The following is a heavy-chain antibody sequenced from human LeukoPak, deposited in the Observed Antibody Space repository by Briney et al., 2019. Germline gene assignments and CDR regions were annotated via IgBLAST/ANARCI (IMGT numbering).Heavy chain of an antibody. CDR2: INHSGST. J-gene: IGHJ4*02. Sequence: PSETLSLTCAVYGGSFSGYYWSWIRQPPGKGLEWIGEINHSGSTNYNPSLKSRVTISVDTSKNQLSLKLSSVTAADTAVYYCARSRGYNLSGLGYWGQGTLVTVSS. CDR3: ARSRGYNLSGLGY. CDR1: GGSFSGYY. D-gene: IGHD5-24*01. V-gene: IGHV4-34*01.